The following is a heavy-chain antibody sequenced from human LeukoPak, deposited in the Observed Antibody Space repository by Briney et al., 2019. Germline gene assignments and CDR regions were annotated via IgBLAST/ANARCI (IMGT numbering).Heavy chain of an antibody. J-gene: IGHJ4*02. V-gene: IGHV3-30-3*01. CDR1: GFTFSSYA. Sequence: PGRSLRLSCAASGFTFSSYAMHWVRQAPGKGLEGVAVISYDGSNKYYADSVKGRFTISRDNSKNTLYLQMNSLRAEDTAVYYCARERTLVVTATGHFDYWGQGTLVTVSS. CDR3: ARERTLVVTATGHFDY. D-gene: IGHD2-21*02. CDR2: ISYDGSNK.